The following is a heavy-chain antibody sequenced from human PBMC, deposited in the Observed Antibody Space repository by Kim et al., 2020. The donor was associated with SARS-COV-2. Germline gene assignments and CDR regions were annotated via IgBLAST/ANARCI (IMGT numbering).Heavy chain of an antibody. V-gene: IGHV4-39*07. CDR3: ASGAQQLVLFDYYYYGMDV. Sequence: KSRVTISVDTSKNQFSLKLSSVTAADTAVYYCASGAQQLVLFDYYYYGMDVWGQGTTVTVSS. D-gene: IGHD6-13*01. J-gene: IGHJ6*02.